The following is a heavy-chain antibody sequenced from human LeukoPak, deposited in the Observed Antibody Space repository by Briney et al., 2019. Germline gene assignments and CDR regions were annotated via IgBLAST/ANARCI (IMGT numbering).Heavy chain of an antibody. V-gene: IGHV4-39*01. CDR3: ASRWYYFDY. CDR2: IYYSGST. D-gene: IGHD4-23*01. J-gene: IGHJ4*02. Sequence: SETLSLTCTVSGGSISSSSYYWGWIRQPPGKGLEWIGSIYYSGSTYYNPSLKSRVTISVDTSKNQFSLKLSSVTAADTAVYYCASRWYYFDYWGQGTLVTVSS. CDR1: GGSISSSSYY.